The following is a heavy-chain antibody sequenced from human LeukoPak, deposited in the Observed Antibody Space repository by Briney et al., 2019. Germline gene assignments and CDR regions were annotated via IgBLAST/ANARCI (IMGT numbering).Heavy chain of an antibody. J-gene: IGHJ4*02. V-gene: IGHV3-23*01. CDR3: AKDVVPDSGWDLDY. CDR2: IYPSGDST. CDR1: DFTISTYS. D-gene: IGHD6-19*01. Sequence: GGSLRLSCAASDFTISTYSITWVRQGPGKGLEWVSSIYPSGDSTFYADSVKGRFTISRDNSKNTLYLQMSSLRTEDTAIYYCAKDVVPDSGWDLDYWGQGTLVTVSS.